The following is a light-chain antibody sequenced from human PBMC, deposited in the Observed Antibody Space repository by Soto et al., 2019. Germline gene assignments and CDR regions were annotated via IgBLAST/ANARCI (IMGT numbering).Light chain of an antibody. Sequence: QSVLTQPASVSGSPGQSITISCTGTSSDVGGYDYVSWYQQHPGKAPKLMIYDVTNRPSGVSNRFSGSKSGNTASLTFSGLQAEDEADYYCISYASINTYVFGTGTQLTVL. J-gene: IGLJ1*01. CDR1: SSDVGGYDY. V-gene: IGLV2-14*01. CDR2: DVT. CDR3: ISYASINTYV.